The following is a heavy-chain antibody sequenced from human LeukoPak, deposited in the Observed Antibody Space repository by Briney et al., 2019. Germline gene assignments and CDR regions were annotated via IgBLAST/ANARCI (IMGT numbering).Heavy chain of an antibody. Sequence: ASVKVSCKASEYTLSGHYMHWVRQAPGHRLEWMGWINPNSGGTIYVQNFQGRVTMTRDTSGTTVYIDLSSLRSDDTAVYYCARELSMVGGVPGGGFQHWGQGTLVIVSS. J-gene: IGHJ1*01. D-gene: IGHD3-10*01. V-gene: IGHV1-2*02. CDR2: INPNSGGT. CDR1: EYTLSGHY. CDR3: ARELSMVGGVPGGGFQH.